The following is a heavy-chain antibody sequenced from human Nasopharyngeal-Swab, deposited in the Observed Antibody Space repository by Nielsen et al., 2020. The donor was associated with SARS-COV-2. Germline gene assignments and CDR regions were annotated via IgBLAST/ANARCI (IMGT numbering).Heavy chain of an antibody. CDR2: IDEHGSTL. CDR1: GFTFSSYW. D-gene: IGHD3-16*01. J-gene: IGHJ5*02. CDR3: GRDLGGRFST. Sequence: GESLKISCVASGFTFSSYWMHWVRQVPGKGLVWVSRIDEHGSTLNHADSVEGRFTISRDNDKNTLFLQMNSLRAEDTAVYYCGRDLGGRFSTWGQGTLVTVSS. V-gene: IGHV3-74*01.